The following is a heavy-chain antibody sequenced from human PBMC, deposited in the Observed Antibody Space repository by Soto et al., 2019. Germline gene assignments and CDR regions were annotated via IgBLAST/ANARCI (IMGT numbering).Heavy chain of an antibody. CDR3: ARHWGRGAAGTCYN. D-gene: IGHD6-13*01. CDR2: FYFSGST. Sequence: SETLSLTCTVSGGSISSSSYYWGWIRQPPGKGLEWIGSFYFSGSTYYNPSLKSRVTLSFDMSMNQFSLQLSSVTAADTAVYYCARHWGRGAAGTCYNWGQGTLVTVSS. V-gene: IGHV4-39*01. CDR1: GGSISSSSYY. J-gene: IGHJ4*02.